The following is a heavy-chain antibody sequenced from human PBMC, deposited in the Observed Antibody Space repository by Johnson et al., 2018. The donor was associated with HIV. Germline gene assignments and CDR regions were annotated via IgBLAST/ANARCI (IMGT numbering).Heavy chain of an antibody. J-gene: IGHJ3*02. Sequence: QVQLVESGGGVVQPGRSLRLSCAASGFTFSSYAMHWVRQAPGKGLEWVAVISYDGSNKYYADYVKGRFTISRDNSKNTLYLQMNSLRAEDTAVYYCRVVTGSFDIWGQGTMVTVSS. CDR1: GFTFSSYA. CDR3: RVVTGSFDI. V-gene: IGHV3-30*04. CDR2: ISYDGSNK. D-gene: IGHD4-23*01.